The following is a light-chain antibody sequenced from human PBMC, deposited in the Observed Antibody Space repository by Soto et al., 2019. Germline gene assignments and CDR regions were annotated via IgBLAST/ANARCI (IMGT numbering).Light chain of an antibody. Sequence: QSALPQPASVSGSPGQSITLSCTGTNNDVGAYNYVSWYQQHPGKAPELMIYEDSYRPSGVSNRFSGSKSGNTASLTISGVHSDDEAEYYCSSYTSGNALVVFGGGTKVTVL. CDR1: NNDVGAYNY. CDR3: SSYTSGNALVV. V-gene: IGLV2-14*01. CDR2: EDS. J-gene: IGLJ2*01.